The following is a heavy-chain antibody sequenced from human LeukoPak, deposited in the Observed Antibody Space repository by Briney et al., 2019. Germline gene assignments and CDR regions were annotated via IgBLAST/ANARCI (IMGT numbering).Heavy chain of an antibody. V-gene: IGHV3-48*02. CDR1: GFAFSDYS. J-gene: IGHJ4*02. CDR2: ISSSDNTI. D-gene: IGHD5-18*01. CDR3: ARVHRGYSYGRLDY. Sequence: PTGGSLRLSCAASGFAFSDYSMSWVRQAPGKGLEWVSYISSSDNTIHYADSVKGRFTISRDNAKNSLYLEMNSLRDEDTAVYYCARVHRGYSYGRLDYWGQGTLVTVSS.